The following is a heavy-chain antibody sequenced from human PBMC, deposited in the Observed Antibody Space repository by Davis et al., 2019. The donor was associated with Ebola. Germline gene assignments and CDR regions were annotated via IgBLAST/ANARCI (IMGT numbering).Heavy chain of an antibody. J-gene: IGHJ4*02. Sequence: GESLKISCAASGFTFSGYAMNWVRQAAGKGLEWVSSISGSGGGIYYADSVKGRFTISRDNSKNTVYLQMNSLRAEDTAVYYCARSDPEMSTRWGYDSWGQGTLVTVSS. V-gene: IGHV3-23*01. D-gene: IGHD5-24*01. CDR3: ARSDPEMSTRWGYDS. CDR2: ISGSGGGI. CDR1: GFTFSGYA.